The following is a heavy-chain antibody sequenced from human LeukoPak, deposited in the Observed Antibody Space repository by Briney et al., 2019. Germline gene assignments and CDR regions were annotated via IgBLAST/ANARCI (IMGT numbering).Heavy chain of an antibody. V-gene: IGHV3-74*01. CDR2: INSDGSST. CDR3: ARGNGDVCYYGMDV. Sequence: GGSLRLSCAASGFTFSSYWMHWVRQAPGKGLVWVSRINSDGSSTSYADSVKGRFTISRDNAKNTLYLQMNSLRAEDTAVYYCARGNGDVCYYGMDVWGQGTTVTVSS. J-gene: IGHJ6*02. D-gene: IGHD4-17*01. CDR1: GFTFSSYW.